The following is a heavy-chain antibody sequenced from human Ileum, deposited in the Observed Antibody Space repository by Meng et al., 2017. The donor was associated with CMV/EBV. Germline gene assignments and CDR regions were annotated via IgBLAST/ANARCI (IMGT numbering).Heavy chain of an antibody. V-gene: IGHV1-2*02. Sequence: TFTGYHMHWVRQAPGPGLEWMGWINPNSGGTNYAQKFQGRVTMTRDTSISTAYMELSRLRSDDTAVYYCARSRYDILTGYYNWFDPWGQGTLVTVSS. CDR3: ARSRYDILTGYYNWFDP. D-gene: IGHD3-9*01. J-gene: IGHJ5*02. CDR1: TFTGYH. CDR2: INPNSGGT.